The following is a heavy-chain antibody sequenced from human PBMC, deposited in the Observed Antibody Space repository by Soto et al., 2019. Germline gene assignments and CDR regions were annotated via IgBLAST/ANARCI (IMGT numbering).Heavy chain of an antibody. CDR1: GFIFSNYE. J-gene: IGHJ3*01. Sequence: GGSLRLSCAASGFIFSNYEVDWVRQVPGKGLEWISYISDSGTTIYYAASVKGRFTISRDDARNSLYLQMNNLRDEDTAVYFCVKEYCTGGACLDAFDLWGQGTLVTVSS. D-gene: IGHD2-8*02. V-gene: IGHV3-48*03. CDR3: VKEYCTGGACLDAFDL. CDR2: ISDSGTTI.